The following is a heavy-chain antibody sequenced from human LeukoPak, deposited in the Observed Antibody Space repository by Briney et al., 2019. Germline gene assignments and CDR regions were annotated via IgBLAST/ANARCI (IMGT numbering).Heavy chain of an antibody. J-gene: IGHJ1*01. CDR2: VQHIGGET. Sequence: PGGSLRLSCAGSGFTFSNSWMGWVRQAPGKGLEWVANVQHIGGETYYVDSVKGRFTFSRSNAKNSVYLQMNSLGADDTAVYYCATYSILNAREFRYWGQGTLVTVTS. CDR3: ATYSILNAREFRY. V-gene: IGHV3-7*01. D-gene: IGHD4-11*01. CDR1: GFTFSNSW.